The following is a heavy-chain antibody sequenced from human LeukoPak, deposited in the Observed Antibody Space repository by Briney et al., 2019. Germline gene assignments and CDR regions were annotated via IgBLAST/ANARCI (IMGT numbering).Heavy chain of an antibody. CDR2: INTNTGNP. Sequence: ASVKVSCKASGGTFSSYGISWVRQAPGQGLEWMGWINTNTGNPTYAQGFTGRFVFSLDASVSTAYLQISSLKAEDTAVYYCARDAGGLRYFDWPRDAFDIWGQGTMVTVSS. D-gene: IGHD3-9*01. CDR3: ARDAGGLRYFDWPRDAFDI. J-gene: IGHJ3*02. CDR1: GGTFSSYG. V-gene: IGHV7-4-1*02.